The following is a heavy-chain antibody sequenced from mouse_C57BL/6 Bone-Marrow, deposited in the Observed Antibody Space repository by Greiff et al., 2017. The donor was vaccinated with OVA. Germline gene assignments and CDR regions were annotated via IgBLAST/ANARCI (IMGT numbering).Heavy chain of an antibody. V-gene: IGHV1-55*01. CDR2: IYPGSGST. CDR3: ATHLGGSSSYAMDY. D-gene: IGHD1-1*01. CDR1: GYTFTSYW. Sequence: QVQLQQPGAELVKPGASVKMSCKASGYTFTSYWITWVKQRPGQGLEWIGDIYPGSGSTNYNEKFKSKATLTVDTSSSTAYMQLSSLTSEDSAVYYCATHLGGSSSYAMDYWGQGTSVTVSS. J-gene: IGHJ4*01.